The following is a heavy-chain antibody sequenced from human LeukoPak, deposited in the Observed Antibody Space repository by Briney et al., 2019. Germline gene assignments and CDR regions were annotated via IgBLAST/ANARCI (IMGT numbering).Heavy chain of an antibody. Sequence: ASVKVSCKASGYTFTGYYMHWVRQAPGQGLEWMGWINPNSGGTNYAQKFQGRVTMTRDTSISTAYMELPRLRSDDTAVYYCARERLSDRNWFDHWGQGTLVTVSS. V-gene: IGHV1-2*02. CDR2: INPNSGGT. CDR1: GYTFTGYY. D-gene: IGHD3-22*01. CDR3: ARERLSDRNWFDH. J-gene: IGHJ5*02.